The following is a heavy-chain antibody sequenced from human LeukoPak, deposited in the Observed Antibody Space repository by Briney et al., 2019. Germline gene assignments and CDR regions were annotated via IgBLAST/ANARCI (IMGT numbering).Heavy chain of an antibody. Sequence: GASVTVSCKVSGYTLTELSMHWVRQAPGKGREWVGGLDPEDGETIYAQEFQGRVTMTEDTSTDTAYMELSSLRSDDTAVYYCATPTRSIAAAGYDYWGQRTLGTVSS. CDR2: LDPEDGET. D-gene: IGHD6-13*01. CDR3: ATPTRSIAAAGYDY. J-gene: IGHJ4*02. CDR1: GYTLTELS. V-gene: IGHV1-24*01.